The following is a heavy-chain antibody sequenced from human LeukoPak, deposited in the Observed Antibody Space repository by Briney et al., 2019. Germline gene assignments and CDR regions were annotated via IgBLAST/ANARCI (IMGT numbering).Heavy chain of an antibody. V-gene: IGHV3-48*03. CDR2: ISSSGSTI. Sequence: PGGSLRLSCAASGFTFSSYEMNWVRQAPGKGLEWVPYISSSGSTIYYADSVKGRFTISRDNAKNSLYLQMYSLRAEDTAVYYCARTSLYGSGSYHDYWGQGTLVTVSS. D-gene: IGHD3-10*01. J-gene: IGHJ4*02. CDR1: GFTFSSYE. CDR3: ARTSLYGSGSYHDY.